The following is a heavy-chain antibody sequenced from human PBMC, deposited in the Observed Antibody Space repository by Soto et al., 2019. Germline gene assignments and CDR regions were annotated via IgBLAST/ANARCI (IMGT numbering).Heavy chain of an antibody. D-gene: IGHD2-15*01. V-gene: IGHV4-59*08. CDR3: ARLAPPHVGYYMDV. CDR1: GGSISSYY. Sequence: SETLSLTCTVSGGSISSYYWSWIRQPPGKGLEWIGYIYYSGSTNYNPSLKSRVTISVDTSKNQFSLKLSSVTAADTAVYYCARLAPPHVGYYMDVWGKGTTVTVSS. J-gene: IGHJ6*03. CDR2: IYYSGST.